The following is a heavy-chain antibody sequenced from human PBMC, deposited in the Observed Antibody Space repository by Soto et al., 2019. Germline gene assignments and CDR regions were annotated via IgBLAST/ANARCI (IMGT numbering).Heavy chain of an antibody. D-gene: IGHD1-26*01. J-gene: IGHJ5*02. CDR3: TRDQGGSYDSWFDP. CDR1: FTFSMYS. V-gene: IGHV3-21*01. Sequence: EVQVVESGGGLVQPGGSLRLSCSFTFSMYSMNWVHQAPGKGLEWVASISSGGSYIKYADSVKGRFTISRDNAKNSVSLQMNSLRVDDTAVYFCTRDQGGSYDSWFDPWGQGTLVTVSS. CDR2: ISSGGSYI.